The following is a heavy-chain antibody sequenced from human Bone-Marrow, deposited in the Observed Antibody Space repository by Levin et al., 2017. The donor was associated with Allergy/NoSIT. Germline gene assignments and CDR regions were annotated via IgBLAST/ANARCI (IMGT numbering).Heavy chain of an antibody. CDR1: GISLNTNGVG. Sequence: SGPTLVKPTQTLTLTCTFSGISLNTNGVGVGWIRQPTGKALEWLALIYWDDHKRYSQSVKNRLTITKDTSRNQVVLTMTDMDPVDTATYYCALTSRLAAAGTAPFDYWGQGTLVAVSS. CDR3: ALTSRLAAAGTAPFDY. D-gene: IGHD6-13*01. V-gene: IGHV2-5*02. J-gene: IGHJ4*02. CDR2: IYWDDHK.